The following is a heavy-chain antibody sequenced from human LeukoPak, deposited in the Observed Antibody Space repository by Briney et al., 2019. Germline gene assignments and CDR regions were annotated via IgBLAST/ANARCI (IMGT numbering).Heavy chain of an antibody. Sequence: GGSLRLSCAASGFIFSNYYMHWVRHAPGKGLVWVSHINGDGSNVNYADSVKGRFTISRDNAKNTLYLQMNSLRAEDTAVYYCARGLPGIAGVDYWGQGTLVTVSS. J-gene: IGHJ4*02. CDR1: GFIFSNYY. V-gene: IGHV3-74*01. CDR2: INGDGSNV. CDR3: ARGLPGIAGVDY. D-gene: IGHD6-13*01.